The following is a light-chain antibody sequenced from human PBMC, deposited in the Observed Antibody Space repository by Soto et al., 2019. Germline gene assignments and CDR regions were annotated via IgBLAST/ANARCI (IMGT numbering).Light chain of an antibody. CDR3: QQLQRAPFT. CDR2: GAS. J-gene: IGKJ3*01. V-gene: IGKV1-9*01. Sequence: GDRVTITCRASQDISRYLAWYQHRAGKAPKLLIYGASTLQSGVPSRFSGSGSGTDFTLTISSLQPEDFATYHCQQLQRAPFTFGPGTTVDV. CDR1: QDISRY.